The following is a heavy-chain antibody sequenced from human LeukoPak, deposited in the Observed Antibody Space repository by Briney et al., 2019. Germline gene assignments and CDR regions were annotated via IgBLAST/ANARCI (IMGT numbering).Heavy chain of an antibody. V-gene: IGHV4-30-4*01. Sequence: SETLSLTCTVSGYSISSGYYWSWIRQPPGKGLEWIGYIYYSGSTYYNPSLKSRVTISVDTSKNQFSLKLSSVTAADTAVYYCARMIAAAGHFDYWGQGTLVTVSS. D-gene: IGHD6-13*01. CDR1: GYSISSGYY. CDR2: IYYSGST. CDR3: ARMIAAAGHFDY. J-gene: IGHJ4*02.